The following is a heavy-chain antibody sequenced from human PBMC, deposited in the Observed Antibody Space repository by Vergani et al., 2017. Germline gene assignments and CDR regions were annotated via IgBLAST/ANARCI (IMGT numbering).Heavy chain of an antibody. Sequence: QVQLVQSGAEVGKPGASVKVSCKASGYTFTGYYMHWVRQAPGQGLEWMGWINPNSGGTNYAQKFQGRVTMTRDTSISTAYMELSRLRSDDTAVYYCARDRSDILTGHSPYCLAYWGQETLVTVSS. CDR3: ARDRSDILTGHSPYCLAY. CDR1: GYTFTGYY. D-gene: IGHD3-9*01. J-gene: IGHJ4*02. CDR2: INPNSGGT. V-gene: IGHV1-2*02.